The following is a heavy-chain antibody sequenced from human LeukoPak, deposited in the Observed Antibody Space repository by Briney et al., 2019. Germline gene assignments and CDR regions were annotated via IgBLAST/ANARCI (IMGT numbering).Heavy chain of an antibody. V-gene: IGHV4-59*01. CDR1: GDSTNTYF. J-gene: IGHJ4*02. CDR2: FYYTGTT. CDR3: ASKSTDHGELRFDY. Sequence: SETLSLTCTISGDSTNTYFWSWIRQPPGKGLEWIGYFYYTGTTNYNPSLKSRVTISVDTSKDQFSLKVNSVTAADTGVYYCASKSTDHGELRFDYWGQGTLVTVSS. D-gene: IGHD4-17*01.